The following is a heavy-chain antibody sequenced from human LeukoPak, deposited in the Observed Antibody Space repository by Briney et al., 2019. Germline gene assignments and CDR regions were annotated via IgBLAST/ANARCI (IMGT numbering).Heavy chain of an antibody. V-gene: IGHV4-39*07. Sequence: PSETLSLTCTVSGGSISSSSYYWGWIRQPPGKGLEWIGEIYHSGSTNYNPSLKSRVTISVDKSKNQFSLKLSSVTAADTAVYYCARGVAASDWFDPWGQGTLVTVSS. D-gene: IGHD6-13*01. CDR3: ARGVAASDWFDP. CDR1: GGSISSSSYY. J-gene: IGHJ5*02. CDR2: IYHSGST.